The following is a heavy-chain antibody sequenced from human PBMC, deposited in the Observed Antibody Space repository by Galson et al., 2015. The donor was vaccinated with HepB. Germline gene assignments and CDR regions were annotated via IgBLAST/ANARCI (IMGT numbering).Heavy chain of an antibody. D-gene: IGHD6-13*01. J-gene: IGHJ6*02. CDR1: GFTFSNAW. CDR3: ASGPAAAGSLQFYYYDMDV. Sequence: SLRLSCAASGFTFSNAWMTWVRQAPEKGLEWVGRIKGKTDGETTDYGAPVKGRFTISRDDSKNTVYLQMNSLKTEDTAVYYCASGPAAAGSLQFYYYDMDVWGQGTTVTVSS. V-gene: IGHV3-15*01. CDR2: IKGKTDGETT.